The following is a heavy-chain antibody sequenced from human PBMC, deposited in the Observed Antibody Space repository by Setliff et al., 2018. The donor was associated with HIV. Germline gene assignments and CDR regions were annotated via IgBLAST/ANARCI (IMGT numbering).Heavy chain of an antibody. Sequence: ASVKVSCKASGYTFTNYDINWVRQAPGQGLEWMGWINPKSGGTNSALKFQGRVTMTRDTSISTAYMELSRLRSDDTAVYYCAREGGGPGDYYYYYMDVWAKGTTVTVSS. CDR1: GYTFTNYD. D-gene: IGHD3-16*01. CDR2: INPKSGGT. V-gene: IGHV1-2*02. CDR3: AREGGGPGDYYYYYMDV. J-gene: IGHJ6*03.